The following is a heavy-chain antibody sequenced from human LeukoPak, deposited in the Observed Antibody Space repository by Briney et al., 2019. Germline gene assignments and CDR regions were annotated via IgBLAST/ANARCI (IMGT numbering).Heavy chain of an antibody. J-gene: IGHJ4*02. D-gene: IGHD2-2*01. Sequence: PGRSLRLSCAASGFTFSSYGMHWVRQAPGKGLEWVAVISYDGSNKYYADSVKGRFTISRDNSKNTLYLQMNSLRAEGTAVYYCAKKYQLLDIDYWGQGTLVTVSS. CDR2: ISYDGSNK. CDR3: AKKYQLLDIDY. CDR1: GFTFSSYG. V-gene: IGHV3-30*18.